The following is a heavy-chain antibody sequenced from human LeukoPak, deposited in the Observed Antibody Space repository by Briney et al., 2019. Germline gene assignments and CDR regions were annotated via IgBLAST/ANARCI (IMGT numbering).Heavy chain of an antibody. CDR2: IWYDGSNK. V-gene: IGHV3-33*01. J-gene: IGHJ5*02. CDR1: GFTFISYG. CDR3: AREYSAGWFDP. Sequence: GGSLRLSWAASGFTFISYGMHWVRKAPGKGLEWVAVIWYDGSNKFYADSVKGRFTISRDNSKNTLYLQMNSLRAEDTAVYYCAREYSAGWFDPWGQGTLVTVSS. D-gene: IGHD6-13*01.